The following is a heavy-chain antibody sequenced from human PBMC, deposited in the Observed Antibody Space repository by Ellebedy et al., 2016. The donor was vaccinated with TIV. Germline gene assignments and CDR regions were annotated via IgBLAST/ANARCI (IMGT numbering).Heavy chain of an antibody. CDR3: AREVGGGGAY. CDR2: INQNGSKI. V-gene: IGHV3-7*01. D-gene: IGHD2-21*01. CDR1: GFTFANYW. J-gene: IGHJ4*02. Sequence: GGSLRLSXAGSGFTFANYWMNWVRQAPGKGLEWVANINQNGSKIYYVDSVKGRFTISRDNAKNSLYLQMNSLRAEDTAVYYCAREVGGGGAYWGQGTLVTVSS.